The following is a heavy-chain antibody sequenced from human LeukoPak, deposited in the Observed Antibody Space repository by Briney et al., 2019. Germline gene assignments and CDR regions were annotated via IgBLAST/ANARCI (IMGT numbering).Heavy chain of an antibody. V-gene: IGHV3-21*01. J-gene: IGHJ6*03. CDR1: GFTFSSYN. Sequence: GGSLRLSCAASGFTFSSYNMNWVRQAPGKGLEWVSSISSSSSYIYYADSVKGRFTISRDNAKNSLYLQMNSLRAEDTAVYYCARNRGRRMDGVEYYYPYMDVWGKGTTVTVSS. CDR2: ISSSSSYI. D-gene: IGHD2/OR15-2a*01. CDR3: ARNRGRRMDGVEYYYPYMDV.